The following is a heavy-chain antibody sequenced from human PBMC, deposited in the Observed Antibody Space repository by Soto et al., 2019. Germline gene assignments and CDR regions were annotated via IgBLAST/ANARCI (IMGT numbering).Heavy chain of an antibody. V-gene: IGHV1-18*01. CDR1: GYTFTSYG. D-gene: IGHD3-3*01. Sequence: ASVKVSCKASGYTFTSYGISWVRQAPGQGLEWMGWISAYNGNTNYAQKPQGRVTMTTDTSTSTAYMELRSLRSDDTAVYYCARDFWILRSGFLRNLLDFCGQGSMDTVS. CDR3: ARDFWILRSGFLRNLLDF. J-gene: IGHJ3*01. CDR2: ISAYNGNT.